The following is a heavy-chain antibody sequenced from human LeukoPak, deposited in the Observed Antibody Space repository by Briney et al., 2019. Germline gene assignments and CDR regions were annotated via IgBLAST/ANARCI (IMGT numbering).Heavy chain of an antibody. CDR1: GFTFSSYE. CDR2: ISSSGNTI. Sequence: PGGSLRLSCAASGFTFSSYEMNWVRQAPGKGLGWVSFISSSGNTIYYADSVKGRFIISRDNAKNSLYLQMNSLRTEDTAVYYCARERPGEDTFDIWGQGTMVTASS. CDR3: ARERPGEDTFDI. V-gene: IGHV3-48*03. J-gene: IGHJ3*02. D-gene: IGHD7-27*01.